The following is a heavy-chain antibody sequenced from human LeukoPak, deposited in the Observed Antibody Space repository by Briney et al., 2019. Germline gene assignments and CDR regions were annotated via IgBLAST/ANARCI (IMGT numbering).Heavy chain of an antibody. V-gene: IGHV1-69*05. Sequence: SVKVSCKASGGTFSSYAISWVRQAPGQGLEWMGRIIPIFGTANYAQEFQGRVTITTDESTSTAYMELSSLRSEDTAVYYCARDLQQAPYYFDYWGQGTLVTVSS. CDR2: IIPIFGTA. D-gene: IGHD5-18*01. CDR1: GGTFSSYA. CDR3: ARDLQQAPYYFDY. J-gene: IGHJ4*02.